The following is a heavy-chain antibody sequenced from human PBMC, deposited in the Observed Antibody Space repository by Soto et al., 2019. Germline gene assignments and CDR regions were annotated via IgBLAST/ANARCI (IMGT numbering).Heavy chain of an antibody. CDR3: AKSDIVVVVAATSPVDY. V-gene: IGHV3-30*18. CDR1: GFTFSSYG. Sequence: GGSLRLSCAASGFTFSSYGMRWVRQAPGKGLEWVAVISYDGSNKYYADSVKGRFTISRDNSKNTLYLQMNSLRAEDTAVYYCAKSDIVVVVAATSPVDYWGQGTLVTVSS. CDR2: ISYDGSNK. J-gene: IGHJ4*02. D-gene: IGHD2-15*01.